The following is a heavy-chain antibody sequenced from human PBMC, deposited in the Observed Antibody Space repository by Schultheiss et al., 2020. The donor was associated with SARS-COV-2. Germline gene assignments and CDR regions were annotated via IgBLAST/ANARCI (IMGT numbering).Heavy chain of an antibody. Sequence: GGSLRLSCAASGFTFSSYWMSWVRQAPGKGLEWVANIKQDGSETYYLDSVKGRFTISRDNAKNSLYLQMNSLRGEDTAVYYCATHVAYPTGVAYWGQGTLVTVSS. J-gene: IGHJ4*02. D-gene: IGHD2-21*01. CDR3: ATHVAYPTGVAY. CDR2: IKQDGSET. CDR1: GFTFSSYW. V-gene: IGHV3-7*03.